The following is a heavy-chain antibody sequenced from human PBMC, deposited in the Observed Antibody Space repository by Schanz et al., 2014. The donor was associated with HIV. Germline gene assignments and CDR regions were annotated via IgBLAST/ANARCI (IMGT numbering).Heavy chain of an antibody. J-gene: IGHJ3*02. CDR3: ARDGTVPGWYEDAFNI. Sequence: QVQLVESGGGLVKPGGSLRLSCATSGFTFSDYYMSWIRQAPGKGLEWVAVIWYDGSNKYYADSVKGRFTISRDNSKNTLYLQMNSLRVEDTAVYYCARDGTVPGWYEDAFNIWGQGTMVTVSS. CDR2: IWYDGSNK. D-gene: IGHD6-19*01. CDR1: GFTFSDYY. V-gene: IGHV3-33*08.